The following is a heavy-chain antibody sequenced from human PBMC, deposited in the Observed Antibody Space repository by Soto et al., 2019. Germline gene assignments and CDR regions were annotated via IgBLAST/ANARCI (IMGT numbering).Heavy chain of an antibody. CDR3: ARECILFSGVIVFYGMDV. CDR2: INPSSGNT. Sequence: QVQLVQSGAAVKKPGASVKVSCKESGYSFTRHDINWVRQAPGQGLEWMGWINPSSGNTGYVQRFLGRLIMTTDTSTSTAYMELSGLKSEDTAIYYCARECILFSGVIVFYGMDVWGQGTTVTVPS. D-gene: IGHD3-3*01. J-gene: IGHJ6*02. V-gene: IGHV1-8*01. CDR1: GYSFTRHD.